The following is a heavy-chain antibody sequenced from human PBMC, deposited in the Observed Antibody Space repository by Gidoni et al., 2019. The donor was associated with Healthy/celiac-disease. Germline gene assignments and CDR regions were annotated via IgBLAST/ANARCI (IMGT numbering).Heavy chain of an antibody. D-gene: IGHD4-17*01. Sequence: QVQLVESGGGVVQPGRSLRLSCAASGFTFSSYAMPWVRQAPGKGLEWVAVISYDGINKYYADSVKGRFTISRDNSKNTLYLQMNSLRAEDTAVYYCARDWEARPTTGSTFDYWGQGTLVTVSS. CDR2: ISYDGINK. CDR3: ARDWEARPTTGSTFDY. CDR1: GFTFSSYA. V-gene: IGHV3-30-3*01. J-gene: IGHJ4*02.